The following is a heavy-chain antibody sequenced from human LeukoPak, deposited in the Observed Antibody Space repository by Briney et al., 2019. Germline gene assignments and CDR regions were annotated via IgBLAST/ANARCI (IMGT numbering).Heavy chain of an antibody. CDR3: ARGRRDPL. Sequence: SETLSLTCTVSGSSISSYYWSWIRQPPGKGLEWIGYIYYSGSTNYNPSLKSRVTISVDTSKNQFSLKLSSVTAADTAVYYCARGRRDPLWGRGTLVTVSS. J-gene: IGHJ2*01. D-gene: IGHD5-24*01. V-gene: IGHV4-59*01. CDR1: GSSISSYY. CDR2: IYYSGST.